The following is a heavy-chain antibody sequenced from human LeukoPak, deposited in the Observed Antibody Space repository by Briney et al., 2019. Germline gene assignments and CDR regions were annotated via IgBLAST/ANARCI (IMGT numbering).Heavy chain of an antibody. CDR1: GGTFNSSG. J-gene: IGHJ3*02. CDR3: ARGFGRIVVVMDAFDI. V-gene: IGHV1-69*13. CDR2: IISFFGAA. Sequence: SVKVSCKASGGTFNSSGISWVRQAPGQGLEWMGGIISFFGAAHYIQKFQGRLTITADESTSTAYMELSSLTSEDTAVYYCARGFGRIVVVMDAFDIWGQGTMVTVSS. D-gene: IGHD2-2*01.